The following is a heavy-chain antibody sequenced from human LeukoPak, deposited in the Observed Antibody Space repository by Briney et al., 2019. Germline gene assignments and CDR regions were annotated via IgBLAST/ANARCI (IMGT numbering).Heavy chain of an antibody. CDR2: ISFDGGNT. D-gene: IGHD3/OR15-3a*01. CDR1: GFPFSNFG. Sequence: GGSLRLSCAASGFPFSNFGMHWVRQAPGKGLEWVAVISFDGGNTYYADSVKGRFTISRDKSKNMLYLQMNSLRVEDTAVYFCAKDWTDMILQDAFDIWGHGTAVTVSS. CDR3: AKDWTDMILQDAFDI. J-gene: IGHJ3*02. V-gene: IGHV3-30*18.